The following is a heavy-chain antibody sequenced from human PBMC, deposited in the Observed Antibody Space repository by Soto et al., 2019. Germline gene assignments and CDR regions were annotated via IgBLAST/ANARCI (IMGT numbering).Heavy chain of an antibody. CDR3: ARGETDLGV. V-gene: IGHV1-69*01. CDR1: RDTFNKYA. Sequence: QVQLVQSGAEVKKPGSSVKVSCKTSRDTFNKYAFNWVRQAPGQGLEWMGWIIPIFSSRNYAEKFQGRVTITADDSTSTAYMELRSLRFEDTAVYYCARGETDLGVWGQGTPVTVSS. CDR2: IIPIFSSR. D-gene: IGHD2-21*02. J-gene: IGHJ6*02.